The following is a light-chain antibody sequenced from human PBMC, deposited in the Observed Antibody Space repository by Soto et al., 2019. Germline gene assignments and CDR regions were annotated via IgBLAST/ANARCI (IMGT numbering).Light chain of an antibody. Sequence: DIQMTQAPSSLSAAVVDRVTVACRASQSISSYLNWYQQKPGKAPKLLIYAASSLQSGVPSRFSGSGSGTDFTLTISSLQPEDFATYYSQQSYSTPLTLGGGTKVDI. J-gene: IGKJ4*01. CDR3: QQSYSTPLT. CDR1: QSISSY. CDR2: AAS. V-gene: IGKV1-39*01.